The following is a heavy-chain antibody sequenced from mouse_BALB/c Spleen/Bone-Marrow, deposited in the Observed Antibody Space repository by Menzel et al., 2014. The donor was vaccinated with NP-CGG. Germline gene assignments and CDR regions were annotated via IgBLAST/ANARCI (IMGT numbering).Heavy chain of an antibody. CDR1: GIDLSRYA. D-gene: IGHD2-2*01. V-gene: IGHV5-6-5*01. CDR2: INSIDNT. Sequence: EESGGRLVTPGTPLTLTCTVSGIDLSRYAMTWGRQAPGKGLEWIGIINSIDNTYFATWAKGRFTLSKTSTTVDLRITSPTIEDTATYFCARAIAAGYGFAYYFDFWGQGTLVTVSS. J-gene: IGHJ2*01. CDR3: ARAIAAGYGFAYYFDF.